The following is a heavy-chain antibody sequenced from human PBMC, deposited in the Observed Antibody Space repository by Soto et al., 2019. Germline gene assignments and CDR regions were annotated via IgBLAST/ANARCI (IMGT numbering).Heavy chain of an antibody. Sequence: SLRLSCAASGFTFSSYSMNWVRQAPGKGLEWVSYISSSSSTIYYADSVKGRFTISRDNAKNSLYLQMNSLRDEDTAVYYCARVEVYSNYELHYYYYYGMDVWGQGTTVTVSS. CDR3: ARVEVYSNYELHYYYYYGMDV. J-gene: IGHJ6*02. CDR1: GFTFSSYS. D-gene: IGHD4-4*01. CDR2: ISSSSSTI. V-gene: IGHV3-48*02.